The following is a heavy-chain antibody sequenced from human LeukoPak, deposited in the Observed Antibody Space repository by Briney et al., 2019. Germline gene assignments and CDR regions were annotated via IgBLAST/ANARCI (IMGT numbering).Heavy chain of an antibody. CDR2: ISSSSSTI. D-gene: IGHD2-2*01. J-gene: IGHJ3*02. Sequence: PGGSLRLSCAASGFTFSSYSMNWVRQAPGKGLEWVSYISSSSSTIYYADSVKGRFTISRDNAKNSLYLQMNSLRAEDTAVYYCARSSSLSEYQLLSNAFDIWGQGTMVTVSS. V-gene: IGHV3-48*01. CDR3: ARSSSLSEYQLLSNAFDI. CDR1: GFTFSSYS.